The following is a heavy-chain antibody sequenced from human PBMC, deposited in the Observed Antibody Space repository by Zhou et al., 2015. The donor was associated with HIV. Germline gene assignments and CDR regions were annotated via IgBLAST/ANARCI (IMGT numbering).Heavy chain of an antibody. V-gene: IGHV1-69*01. CDR3: AREGGPMTTVTTNAFDI. CDR1: GGTFSSYA. D-gene: IGHD4-17*01. Sequence: QVQLVQSGAEVKKPGSSVKVSCKASGGTFSSYAISWVRQAPGQGLEWMGGIIPIFGTANYAQKFQGRVTITADESTSTAYMELSSLRSEDTAVYYCAREGGPMTTVTTNAFDIWGQGTMVTVSS. CDR2: IIPIFGTA. J-gene: IGHJ3*02.